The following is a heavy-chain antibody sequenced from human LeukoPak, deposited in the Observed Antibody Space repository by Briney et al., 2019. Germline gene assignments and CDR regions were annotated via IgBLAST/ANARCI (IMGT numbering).Heavy chain of an antibody. CDR1: GYTFTGYY. D-gene: IGHD3-9*01. V-gene: IGHV1-18*04. CDR2: ISAYNGNT. Sequence: GASVKVSCKASGYTFTGYYMHWVRQAPGQGLEWMGWISAYNGNTNYAQKLQGRVTMTTDTSTSTAYMELRSLRSDDTAVYYCASARAGYFDWLLNYWGQGTLVTVSS. CDR3: ASARAGYFDWLLNY. J-gene: IGHJ4*02.